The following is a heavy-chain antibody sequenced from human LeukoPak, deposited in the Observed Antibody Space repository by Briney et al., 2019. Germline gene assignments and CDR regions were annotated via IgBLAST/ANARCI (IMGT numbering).Heavy chain of an antibody. CDR2: IYYSGST. CDR3: ARDYQGGYGDKTVDY. V-gene: IGHV4-39*07. CDR1: GFTFSSHGM. D-gene: IGHD5-18*01. Sequence: PGGSLRLSCAASGFTFSSHGMSWVRQAPGKGLEWIGSIYYSGSTYYNPSLKSRVTISVDTSKNQFSLKLSSVTAADTAVYYCARDYQGGYGDKTVDYWGQGTLVTVSS. J-gene: IGHJ4*02.